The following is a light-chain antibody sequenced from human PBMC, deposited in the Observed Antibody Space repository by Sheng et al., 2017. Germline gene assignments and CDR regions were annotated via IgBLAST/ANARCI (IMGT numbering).Light chain of an antibody. CDR2: AAS. J-gene: IGKJ5*01. Sequence: IQMTQSPSYVSASVGDRVIITCRASQSISTWLAWYQQKPGEAPKVVVYAASTLPSGVPSRFSGSGAGTSFTLTIDPLQPEDFATYYCQQANSLPVTFGQGTRLEI. CDR1: QSISTW. V-gene: IGKV1-12*01. CDR3: QQANSLPVT.